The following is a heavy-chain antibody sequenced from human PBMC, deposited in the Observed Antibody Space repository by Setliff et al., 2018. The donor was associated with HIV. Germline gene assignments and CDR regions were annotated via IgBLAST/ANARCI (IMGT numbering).Heavy chain of an antibody. D-gene: IGHD3-10*01. CDR1: GYTFSDYY. CDR2: INPNSGGT. V-gene: IGHV1-2*02. J-gene: IGHJ6*04. CDR3: ASGKGVRGVIITGGLDV. Sequence: GASVKVSCKASGYTFSDYYMHWVRQAPGQGLEWMGWINPNSGGTNYAQKFQGRVIMTRDTSISTAYMELSSLTSADTAVYYCASGKGVRGVIITGGLDVWGKGTTVTVSS.